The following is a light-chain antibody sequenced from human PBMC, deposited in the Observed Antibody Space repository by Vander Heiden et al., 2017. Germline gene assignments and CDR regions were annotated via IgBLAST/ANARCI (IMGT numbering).Light chain of an antibody. CDR2: AAS. CDR3: QQSYSTPFT. V-gene: IGKV1-39*01. CDR1: QSISSY. J-gene: IGKJ5*01. Sequence: DLQTNQSPSSLSASVVDSVTITRPPRQSISSYLNWYQQKPGKAPKLLIYAASSMESGVPSRFSGSGSGTDFTLTISSLQPEDFATYYCQQSYSTPFTFGQGTRLEIK.